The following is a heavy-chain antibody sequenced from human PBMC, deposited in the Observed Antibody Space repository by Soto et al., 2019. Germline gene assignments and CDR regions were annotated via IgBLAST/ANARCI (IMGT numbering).Heavy chain of an antibody. CDR2: INPNSGGT. Sequence: ASVKVSCKASGYTFTDYYIHWVRQAPGQGLQWMGSINPNSGGTNFAQKFQGRVTMTRDSSISTAYMELSRLKSDDTAVYYCASGYYYNWFDPWGQGTLVTVSS. J-gene: IGHJ5*02. D-gene: IGHD3-22*01. CDR1: GYTFTDYY. V-gene: IGHV1-2*02. CDR3: ASGYYYNWFDP.